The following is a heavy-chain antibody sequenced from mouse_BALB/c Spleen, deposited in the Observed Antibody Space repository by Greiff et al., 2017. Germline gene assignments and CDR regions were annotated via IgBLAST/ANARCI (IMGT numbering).Heavy chain of an antibody. CDR2: ISSGSSTI. CDR1: GFTFSSFG. CDR3: ARSYGSRKFAY. J-gene: IGHJ3*01. D-gene: IGHD1-1*01. Sequence: EVNVVESGGGLVQPGGSRKLSCAASGFTFSSFGMHWVRQAPEKGLEWVAYISSGSSTIYYADTVKGRFTISRDNPKNTLFLQMTSLRSEDTAMYYCARSYGSRKFAYWGQGTLVTVSA. V-gene: IGHV5-17*02.